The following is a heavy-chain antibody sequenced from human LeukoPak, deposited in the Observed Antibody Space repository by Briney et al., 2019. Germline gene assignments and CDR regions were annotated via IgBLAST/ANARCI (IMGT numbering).Heavy chain of an antibody. D-gene: IGHD6-13*01. CDR3: ARRSGHWYPTAFDY. Sequence: SETLSLTCTVSGDSISGHYWSWIRQPPGKQLECIGYISYSGSTTYNPFLKGRVSISVDTSKNQLSLNLSSVTAADTAVYYCARRSGHWYPTAFDYWGQGTLVTVSS. CDR1: GDSISGHY. V-gene: IGHV4-59*11. CDR2: ISYSGST. J-gene: IGHJ4*02.